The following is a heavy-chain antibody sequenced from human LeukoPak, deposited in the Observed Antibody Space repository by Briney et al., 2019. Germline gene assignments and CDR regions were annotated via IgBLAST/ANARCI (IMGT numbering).Heavy chain of an antibody. CDR2: ISYDGSNK. CDR3: ARGPYYYDSSGYRYYYYCGMDV. V-gene: IGHV3-30-3*01. J-gene: IGHJ6*02. CDR1: GFTFSSYA. D-gene: IGHD3-22*01. Sequence: GGSLRLSCAASGFTFSSYAMHWVRQAPGKGLEWVAVISYDGSNKYYADSVKGRFTISRDNSKNTLYLQMNSLRAEDTAVYYCARGPYYYDSSGYRYYYYCGMDVWGQGTTVTVSS.